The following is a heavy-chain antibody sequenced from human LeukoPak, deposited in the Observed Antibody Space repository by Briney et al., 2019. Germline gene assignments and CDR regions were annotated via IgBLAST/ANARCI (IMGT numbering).Heavy chain of an antibody. CDR3: ARGPKYSGYATYTFDY. D-gene: IGHD5-12*01. CDR1: GFTFSSYW. J-gene: IGHJ4*02. Sequence: GGSLRLSCAASGFTFSSYWMSWVRQAPGKGLEWVANIKQDGSEKYYVDTVKGRFTISRDNAKNSLYLQMNSLRAEDTAVYYCARGPKYSGYATYTFDYWGQGTLVTVSS. V-gene: IGHV3-7*04. CDR2: IKQDGSEK.